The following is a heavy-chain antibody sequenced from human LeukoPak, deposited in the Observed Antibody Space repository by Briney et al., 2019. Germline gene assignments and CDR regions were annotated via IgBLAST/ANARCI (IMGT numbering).Heavy chain of an antibody. CDR2: IYYSGST. D-gene: IGHD6-19*01. J-gene: IGHJ5*02. Sequence: SETLSLTCTVSGGSVSSNSYYWSWIRQPPGKGLEWIGYIYYSGSTNYNPSLKSRVTISVDTSKNQFSLQLNSVTPEDTAVYYCARDKQWLVAGGLNWFDPWGQGTLVTVSS. V-gene: IGHV4-61*01. CDR3: ARDKQWLVAGGLNWFDP. CDR1: GGSVSSNSYY.